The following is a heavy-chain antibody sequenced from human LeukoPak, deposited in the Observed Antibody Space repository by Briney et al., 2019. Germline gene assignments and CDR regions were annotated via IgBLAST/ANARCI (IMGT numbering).Heavy chain of an antibody. CDR1: GGSISIYY. CDR2: IYYSGST. Sequence: PSETLSLTCTVSGGSISIYYWSWIRQPPGKGLEWIGYIYYSGSTNYNPSLKSRVTISVDTSKNQFSLKLSSVTAADTAVYYCAGYSSSWYVGIDYWGQGTLVTVSS. D-gene: IGHD6-13*01. CDR3: AGYSSSWYVGIDY. J-gene: IGHJ4*02. V-gene: IGHV4-59*01.